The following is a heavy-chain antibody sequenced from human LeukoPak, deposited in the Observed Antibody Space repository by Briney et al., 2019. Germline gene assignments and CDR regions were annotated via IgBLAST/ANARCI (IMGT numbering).Heavy chain of an antibody. CDR1: GYTFTVYY. CDR2: INPNGGGT. D-gene: IGHD2-15*01. Sequence: ASVKVSCNASGYTFTVYYMHWVRQAPGQGLEWMGWINPNGGGTNYSQKFQGRVTMTRDTSISTAYMELSRLRSDDTAVYYCAAGRYCSGGSCYSFWGQGTLVTVSS. V-gene: IGHV1-2*02. J-gene: IGHJ4*02. CDR3: AAGRYCSGGSCYSF.